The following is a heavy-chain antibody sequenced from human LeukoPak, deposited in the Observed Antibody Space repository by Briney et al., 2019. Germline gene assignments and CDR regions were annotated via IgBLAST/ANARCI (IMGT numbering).Heavy chain of an antibody. CDR1: GGSISNNNYY. CDR3: AGGWLPDKNDF. Sequence: SETLSLTCTVSGGSISNNNYYWGWIRQPPGKGLEWIGSVYYSGSTSYNPSLKSRVTISVDTSKNQVSLKLSPVTAADTAVYYCAGGWLPDKNDFWGQGTLVTVSS. CDR2: VYYSGST. D-gene: IGHD5-24*01. J-gene: IGHJ4*02. V-gene: IGHV4-39*07.